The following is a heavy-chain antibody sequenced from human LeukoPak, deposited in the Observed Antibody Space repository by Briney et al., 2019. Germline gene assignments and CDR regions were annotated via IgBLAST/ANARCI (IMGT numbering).Heavy chain of an antibody. V-gene: IGHV1-24*01. CDR1: GYTLTELS. CDR3: ATVNQTYYYDSSGYLGGYYYYMDV. CDR2: FDPDGGET. Sequence: AASVTVSFTVAGYTLTELSMHWVRQAPGKGKEWKGGFDPDGGETIYAQKFQGRVTMTEDTSTDTAYMELSSLRSEDTAVYYCATVNQTYYYDSSGYLGGYYYYMDVWGKGTTVTVSS. J-gene: IGHJ6*03. D-gene: IGHD3-22*01.